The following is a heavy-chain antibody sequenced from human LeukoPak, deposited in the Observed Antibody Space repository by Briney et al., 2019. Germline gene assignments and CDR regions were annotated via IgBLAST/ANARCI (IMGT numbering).Heavy chain of an antibody. D-gene: IGHD6-13*01. CDR3: AMGFWYEEYFQH. CDR2: IYYSEST. Sequence: SETLSLTCTVSGASVSSYYWSWIRQPPGKGLEWIGYIYYSESTNYNPSLKSRITISVGTSKNQFSLRLSSVTAADTAVYFCAMGFWYEEYFQHWAKAPWSSSLQ. CDR1: GASVSSYY. V-gene: IGHV4-59*02. J-gene: IGHJ1*01.